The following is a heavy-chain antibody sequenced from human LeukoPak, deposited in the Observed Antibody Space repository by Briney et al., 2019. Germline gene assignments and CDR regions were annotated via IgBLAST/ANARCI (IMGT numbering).Heavy chain of an antibody. CDR1: GYTFTSYD. CDR2: MNPNSGNT. Sequence: ASVKVSCKASGYTFTSYDINWVRQATGQGLEWMGWMNPNSGNTGYAQRFQGRVTMTRNTSISTAYMELSILRSEDTAVYYCARGGYSSPRGWFDPWGQGTLVTVSS. J-gene: IGHJ5*02. V-gene: IGHV1-8*01. D-gene: IGHD6-19*01. CDR3: ARGGYSSPRGWFDP.